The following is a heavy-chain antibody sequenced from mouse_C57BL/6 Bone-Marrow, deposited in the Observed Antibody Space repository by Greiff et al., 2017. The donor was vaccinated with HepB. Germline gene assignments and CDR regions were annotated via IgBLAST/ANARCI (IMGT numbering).Heavy chain of an antibody. CDR3: AREGYYRWYFDV. J-gene: IGHJ1*03. CDR2: INPSSGYT. V-gene: IGHV1-4*01. Sequence: QVQLQQSGAELARPGASVKMSCKASGYTFTSYTMHWVKQRPGQGLEWIGYINPSSGYTKYNQKFKDKATLTADKSSSTAYMQLSSLTSEDSAVYYCAREGYYRWYFDVWGTGTTVTVSS. D-gene: IGHD1-1*02. CDR1: GYTFTSYT.